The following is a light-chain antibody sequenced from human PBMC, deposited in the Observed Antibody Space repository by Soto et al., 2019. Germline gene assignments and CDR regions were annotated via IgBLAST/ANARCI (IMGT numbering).Light chain of an antibody. CDR2: EVS. J-gene: IGLJ2*01. V-gene: IGLV2-8*01. Sequence: QSALTQPPSASGSPGQSVTISCTGTSSDVGGYNYVSWYQQHPGKAPKLMIYEVSKRPSGVPDRFSGSKSGNTASLTISGLQAEDESDYYCSSYTTSHTLVFGGGTKVTVL. CDR1: SSDVGGYNY. CDR3: SSYTTSHTLV.